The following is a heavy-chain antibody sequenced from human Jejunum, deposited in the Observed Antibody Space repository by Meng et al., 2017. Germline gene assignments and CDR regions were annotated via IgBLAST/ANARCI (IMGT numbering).Heavy chain of an antibody. CDR2: SGNTANSYTT. CDR1: GFTFSDHY. J-gene: IGHJ4*02. Sequence: GESLKISCVGSGFTFSDHYMDWVRRAPGKGLEWVGRSGNTANSYTTEYAASVKGRFTISRDDLKNSLYLQMNSLKTEDTAVYYCASRVMATAGLDYWGQGSLVTVSS. V-gene: IGHV3-72*01. D-gene: IGHD1-1*01. CDR3: ASRVMATAGLDY.